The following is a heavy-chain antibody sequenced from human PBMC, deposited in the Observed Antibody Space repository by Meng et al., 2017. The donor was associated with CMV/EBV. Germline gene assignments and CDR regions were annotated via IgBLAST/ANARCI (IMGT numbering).Heavy chain of an antibody. CDR3: ARDRYYDFWSGYYSDYYYGMDV. CDR2: IKQDGSEK. V-gene: IGHV3-7*01. Sequence: GESLKISCAASGFTFSSYWMSWVRQAPGKGLEWVANIKQDGSEKYYVDSVKGRFTISRDNAKNSLYLQMNSLRAEDTAVYYCARDRYYDFWSGYYSDYYYGMDVWGQGTTGTVSS. D-gene: IGHD3-3*01. CDR1: GFTFSSYW. J-gene: IGHJ6*02.